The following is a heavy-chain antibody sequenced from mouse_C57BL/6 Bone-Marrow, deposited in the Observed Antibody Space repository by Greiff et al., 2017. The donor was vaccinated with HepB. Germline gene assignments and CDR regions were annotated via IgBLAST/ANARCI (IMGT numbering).Heavy chain of an antibody. CDR3: ARGGTTVVATPGFAY. J-gene: IGHJ3*01. V-gene: IGHV5-12*01. D-gene: IGHD1-1*01. CDR1: GFTFSDYY. CDR2: ISNGGGST. Sequence: DVMLVESGGGLVQPGGSLKLSCAASGFTFSDYYMYWVRQTPEKRLEWVAYISNGGGSTYYPDTVKGRFTISRDNAKNTLYLQMSRLKSEDTAMYYCARGGTTVVATPGFAYWGQGTLVTVSA.